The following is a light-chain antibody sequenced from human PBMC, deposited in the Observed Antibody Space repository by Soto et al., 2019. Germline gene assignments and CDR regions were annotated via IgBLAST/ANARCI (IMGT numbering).Light chain of an antibody. CDR2: DVS. J-gene: IGLJ2*01. CDR3: SSYTRSSTLV. CDR1: SSDVGGYNY. V-gene: IGLV2-14*01. Sequence: QSALTQPASVSGSPGQSITISCTGTSSDVGGYNYVSWYQQHPGKAPKLMIYDVSNRPSGVSNRFSGSKSGNTASLTISGLQAEDEADYYCSSYTRSSTLVFGGRTKVTVL.